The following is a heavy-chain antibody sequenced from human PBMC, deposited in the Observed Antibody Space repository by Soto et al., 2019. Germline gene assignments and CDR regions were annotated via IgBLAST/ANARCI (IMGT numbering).Heavy chain of an antibody. CDR2: MNPNSGNT. Sequence: ASVKVSCKASGYTFTSYDINWVRQATGQRLEWMGWMNPNSGNTGYAQKFQGRVTMTRNTSISTAYMELSSLRSEDTAVYYCARGFPNYYDSSGDAFDIWGQGTMVTVSS. J-gene: IGHJ3*02. V-gene: IGHV1-8*01. CDR1: GYTFTSYD. D-gene: IGHD3-22*01. CDR3: ARGFPNYYDSSGDAFDI.